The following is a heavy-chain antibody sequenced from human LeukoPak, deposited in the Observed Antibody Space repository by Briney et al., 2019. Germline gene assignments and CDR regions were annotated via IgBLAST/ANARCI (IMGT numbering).Heavy chain of an antibody. J-gene: IGHJ1*01. D-gene: IGHD2-15*01. V-gene: IGHV1-18*04. CDR2: ISAYNGNT. Sequence: ASVKVSCKASGYTFTSYGISWVRQAPGQGLEWMGWISAYNGNTNYAQKLQGSVTMTTDTSTSTAYMELRSLRADDTAVYYCARSAIYCSGGSCHLQHWGQGTLVTVSS. CDR1: GYTFTSYG. CDR3: ARSAIYCSGGSCHLQH.